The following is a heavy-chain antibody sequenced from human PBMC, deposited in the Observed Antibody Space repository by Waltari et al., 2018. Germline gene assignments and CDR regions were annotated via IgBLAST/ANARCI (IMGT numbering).Heavy chain of an antibody. D-gene: IGHD1-26*01. J-gene: IGHJ6*02. V-gene: IGHV3-43*01. CDR1: GFSLEAYT. CDR3: SKDIVRYSASRRGMDV. CDR2: ISWDGGNI. Sequence: EVQVVESGGAVVQPGGFLRLSCLVSGFSLEAYTMHWGRQAPGKGLEWVSLISWDGGNIYYADSVRGRSTISRDSSKNSVHLQMNSLRTEDTALYYCSKDIVRYSASRRGMDVWGQGTTVTVSS.